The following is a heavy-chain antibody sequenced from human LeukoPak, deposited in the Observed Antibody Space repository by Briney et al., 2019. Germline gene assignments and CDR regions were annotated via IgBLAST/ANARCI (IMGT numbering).Heavy chain of an antibody. J-gene: IGHJ3*02. CDR2: IYFSGGT. Sequence: SETLSLTCTVSGDSISSSNCYWGWIRQPPGKGLEWIGSIYFSGGTYYNASLKSRVTISVDTSKNQFSLKLSSVTAADTAVYYCARMGAQDAFDIWGQGTMVTVSS. CDR1: GDSISSSNCY. CDR3: ARMGAQDAFDI. D-gene: IGHD1-26*01. V-gene: IGHV4-39*07.